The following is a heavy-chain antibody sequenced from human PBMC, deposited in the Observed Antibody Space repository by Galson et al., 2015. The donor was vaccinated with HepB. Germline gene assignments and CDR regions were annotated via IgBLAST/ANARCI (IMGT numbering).Heavy chain of an antibody. CDR3: ARETFDSSGSRFCDY. V-gene: IGHV3-48*01. D-gene: IGHD3-22*01. J-gene: IGHJ4*02. CDR2: ISSSSSTI. CDR1: GFTFSSYS. Sequence: SLRLSCAASGFTFSSYSMNWVRQAPGKGLEWVSYISSSSSTIYYADSVKGRFTISRDNAKKSLYLQMNSLRAEDTAVYYCARETFDSSGSRFCDYWGQGTLVTVSS.